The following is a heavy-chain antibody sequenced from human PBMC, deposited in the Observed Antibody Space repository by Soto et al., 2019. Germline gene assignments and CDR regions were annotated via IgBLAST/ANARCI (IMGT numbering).Heavy chain of an antibody. Sequence: GGSLRLSCAASGFTFSNAWMSWVRQAPGKGLEWVGRIKRKTDGGTTDYAAPVKGIFTISRDDSKNTLYLQMKSLKTEETAVYYCTTEIVVGPASSSSAVDIWGQGTMVTVSS. J-gene: IGHJ3*02. V-gene: IGHV3-15*01. D-gene: IGHD2-2*01. CDR1: GFTFSNAW. CDR3: TTEIVVGPASSSSAVDI. CDR2: IKRKTDGGTT.